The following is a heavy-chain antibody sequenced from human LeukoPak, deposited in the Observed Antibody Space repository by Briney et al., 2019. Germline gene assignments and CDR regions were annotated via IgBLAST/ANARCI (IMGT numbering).Heavy chain of an antibody. Sequence: ASVKVSCKASGYTFTSYAMHWVRQAPGQRLEWMGWINAGNGNTRYSQKFQGRVTITRDTSASTAYMELSSLRSEDTAVYYCARGAPLRFLEWFYSHYYMDVWGKGTTVTVSS. CDR3: ARGAPLRFLEWFYSHYYMDV. D-gene: IGHD3-3*01. J-gene: IGHJ6*03. CDR1: GYTFTSYA. CDR2: INAGNGNT. V-gene: IGHV1-3*01.